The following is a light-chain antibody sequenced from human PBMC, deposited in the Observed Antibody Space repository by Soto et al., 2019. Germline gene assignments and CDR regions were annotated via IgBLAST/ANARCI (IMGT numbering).Light chain of an antibody. J-gene: IGKJ5*01. CDR3: KQYKEWPPFT. Sequence: EIVLTQSPATLSLSPGARATLSCRASQSVSSYLAWYQQKPGQAPRLLIYDASTRATGIPARFSGSGSGTEFTLSISSLQSEDFAVYYCKQYKEWPPFTFGQGTRLEIK. CDR1: QSVSSY. V-gene: IGKV3-15*01. CDR2: DAS.